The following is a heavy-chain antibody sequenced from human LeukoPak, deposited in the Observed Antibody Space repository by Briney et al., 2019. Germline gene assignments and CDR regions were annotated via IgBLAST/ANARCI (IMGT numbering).Heavy chain of an antibody. D-gene: IGHD3-22*01. Sequence: ASVKVSCKASGYTFTSYGISWVRQAPGQGLEWMGWISAYNGNTNYAQKLQGRVTMTTDTSTSTAYMELRSLRSDDTAVYYCARTHFLCKVVVALDYWGQGTLVTVSS. V-gene: IGHV1-18*01. CDR3: ARTHFLCKVVVALDY. J-gene: IGHJ4*02. CDR2: ISAYNGNT. CDR1: GYTFTSYG.